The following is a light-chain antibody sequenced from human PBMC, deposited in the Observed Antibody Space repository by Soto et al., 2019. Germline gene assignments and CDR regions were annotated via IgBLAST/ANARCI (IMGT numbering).Light chain of an antibody. J-gene: IGKJ5*01. Sequence: DIQMTQSPSSLSASVGDRVTISCRASQGISNYLAWYQQKPGKVPKLLIYAASTLQSGVPSRFSGSGSGTDFTLNIRSLQTEDVATYYCREYKSAPITFCQGTRLEIK. V-gene: IGKV1-27*01. CDR1: QGISNY. CDR2: AAS. CDR3: REYKSAPIT.